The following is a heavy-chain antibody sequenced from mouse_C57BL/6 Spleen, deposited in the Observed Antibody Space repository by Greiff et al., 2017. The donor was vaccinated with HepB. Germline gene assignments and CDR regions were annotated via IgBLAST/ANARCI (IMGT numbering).Heavy chain of an antibody. CDR2: ISSGGDYI. Sequence: EVQRVESGEGLVKPGGSLKLSCAASGFTFSSYAMSWVRQTPEKRLEWVAYISSGGDYIYYADTVKGRFTISRDNARNTLYLQMSSLKSEDTAMYYCTRGVTTVVATRYFDVWGTGTTVTVSS. CDR1: GFTFSSYA. V-gene: IGHV5-9-1*02. D-gene: IGHD1-1*01. J-gene: IGHJ1*03. CDR3: TRGVTTVVATRYFDV.